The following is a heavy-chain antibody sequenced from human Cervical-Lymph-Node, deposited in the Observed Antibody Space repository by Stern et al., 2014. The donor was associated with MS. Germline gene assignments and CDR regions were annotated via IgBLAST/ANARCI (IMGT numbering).Heavy chain of an antibody. D-gene: IGHD7-27*01. V-gene: IGHV3-7*01. CDR2: IQTDGSEK. Sequence: EVQLVQSGGGLVQPGESLRLSCAVSGFTFSNYWVTWVRQAPGQGLEWVASIQTDGSEKSYVASVKGRFTISRNNAKNSLYLQMNSLRAEDTAVYYCARAVRELGTWGQGTRVTVSS. CDR1: GFTFSNYW. J-gene: IGHJ5*02. CDR3: ARAVRELGT.